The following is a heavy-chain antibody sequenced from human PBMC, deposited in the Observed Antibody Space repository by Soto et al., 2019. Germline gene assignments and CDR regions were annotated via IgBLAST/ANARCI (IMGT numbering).Heavy chain of an antibody. J-gene: IGHJ4*02. Sequence: GGSLRLSCAASGFTFSSYAMSWVRQAPGKGLEWVSAISGSGGSTYYADSVKGRFTISRDNSKNTLYLQMNSLRAEDTAVYYCAKGLGDFWSGYPGLTMVRGVYLFDYWGQGTLVTVSS. CDR3: AKGLGDFWSGYPGLTMVRGVYLFDY. CDR1: GFTFSSYA. V-gene: IGHV3-23*01. CDR2: ISGSGGST. D-gene: IGHD3-10*01.